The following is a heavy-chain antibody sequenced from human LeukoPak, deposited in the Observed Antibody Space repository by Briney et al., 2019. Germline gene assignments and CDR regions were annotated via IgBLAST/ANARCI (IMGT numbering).Heavy chain of an antibody. V-gene: IGHV4-34*01. D-gene: IGHD4-17*01. CDR1: GGSFSGYY. Sequence: SETLSLTCAVYGGSFSGYYWSWIRQPPGKGLEWIGEINHSGSTNYSPSLKSRVTISVDTSKNQFSLKLSSVTAADTAVYYCASRTPTVTNYWGQGTLVTVSS. J-gene: IGHJ4*02. CDR3: ASRTPTVTNY. CDR2: INHSGST.